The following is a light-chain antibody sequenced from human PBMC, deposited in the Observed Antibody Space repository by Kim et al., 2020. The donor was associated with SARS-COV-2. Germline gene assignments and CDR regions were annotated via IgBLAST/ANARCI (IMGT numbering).Light chain of an antibody. CDR3: QQYNNYPLT. Sequence: DMQMTQSPSTLSASVGDRVTITCRASQSINSWLAWYQQEPGKAPKLLVYKASNLESGVPSRFSGSGSGTEFTLTIRSLQPDDFATYYCQQYNNYPLTFGQGTKLEI. V-gene: IGKV1-5*03. CDR2: KAS. J-gene: IGKJ2*01. CDR1: QSINSW.